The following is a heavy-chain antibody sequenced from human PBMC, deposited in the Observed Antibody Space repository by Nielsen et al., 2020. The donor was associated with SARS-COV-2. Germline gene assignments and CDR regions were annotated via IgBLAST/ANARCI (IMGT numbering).Heavy chain of an antibody. CDR1: GFSFRSYA. J-gene: IGHJ4*02. D-gene: IGHD1-14*01. CDR3: ARDREPGYNAVDY. Sequence: GESLKISCVASGFSFRSYAMSWVRQTPGKGLEWVSSISVSGGSTYYADSVKGRFTVSRDNAKNSLYLRMNSLRAEDTAIYYCARDREPGYNAVDYWGQGTLVTVSS. V-gene: IGHV3-23*01. CDR2: ISVSGGST.